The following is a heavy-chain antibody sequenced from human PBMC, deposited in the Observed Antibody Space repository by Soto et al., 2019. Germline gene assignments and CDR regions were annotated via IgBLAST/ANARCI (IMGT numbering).Heavy chain of an antibody. V-gene: IGHV4-31*03. J-gene: IGHJ2*01. CDR3: ARILPSWWYFDL. D-gene: IGHD7-27*01. CDR1: GGSISSGGYY. Sequence: QVQLQESGPGLVKPSQTLSLTCTVSGGSISSGGYYWSWIRQHPGKGLEWIGYIYYSGSTYYNQSLKCRVTIPVDTSKNQFSLKLSSVSAADTAVYYCARILPSWWYFDLCGRGTLVTVSS. CDR2: IYYSGST.